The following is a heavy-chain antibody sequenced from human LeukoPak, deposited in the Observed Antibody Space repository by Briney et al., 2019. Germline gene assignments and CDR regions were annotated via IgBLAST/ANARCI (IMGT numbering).Heavy chain of an antibody. CDR3: ARGPAVAGSVDPGYYYYYGMDV. V-gene: IGHV4-34*01. CDR1: GGSFSGYY. D-gene: IGHD6-19*01. Sequence: SETLSLTCAVYGGSFSGYYWSWIRQPPGKGLEWIGEINHSGSTNYNPSLKSRVTISVDTSKNQFSLKLSSVTAADTAVYYCARGPAVAGSVDPGYYYYYGMDVWGQGTTVTVSS. CDR2: INHSGST. J-gene: IGHJ6*02.